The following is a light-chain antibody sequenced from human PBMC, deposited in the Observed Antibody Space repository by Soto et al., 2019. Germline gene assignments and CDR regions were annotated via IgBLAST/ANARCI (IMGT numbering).Light chain of an antibody. V-gene: IGKV3-20*01. J-gene: IGKJ2*01. CDR2: DAS. CDR3: QQYERPPFA. Sequence: EIVLTQSPGTLSLFPGDRATLSCRASQRLFNSSLAWYQQKPGQAPRLLIYDASSRAAGVPDRVTGGGSGTDFTLAISGLEPDDFALYFCQQYERPPFAFGQGTKLEIK. CDR1: QRLFNSS.